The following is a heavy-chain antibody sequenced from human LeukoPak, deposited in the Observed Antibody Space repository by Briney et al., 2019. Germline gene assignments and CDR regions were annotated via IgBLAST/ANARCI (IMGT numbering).Heavy chain of an antibody. CDR3: ARGYGDYYYGMDV. Sequence: SETLSLTCAVYGGSFSGYYWSWIRQPPGKGLEWIGEINHSGSTNYNPSLKSRVTISVDTSKNQFSPKLSSVTAADTAVYYCARGYGDYYYGMDVWGQGTTVTVSS. J-gene: IGHJ6*02. V-gene: IGHV4-34*01. CDR1: GGSFSGYY. CDR2: INHSGST. D-gene: IGHD4-17*01.